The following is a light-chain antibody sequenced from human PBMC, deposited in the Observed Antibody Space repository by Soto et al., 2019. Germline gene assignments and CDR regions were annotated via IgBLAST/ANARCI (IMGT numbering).Light chain of an antibody. J-gene: IGKJ5*01. CDR1: QSVSGD. V-gene: IGKV3-15*01. CDR3: QQYNNWPIT. Sequence: EIVFTQSPDTLSLSPGERATLSCRASQSVSGDLAWYHHKPGQAPRLLIYDASTRALDTPARFAGSGSGTEFTLTISSLQSEDFAVYFCQQYNNWPITFGQGTRLEIK. CDR2: DAS.